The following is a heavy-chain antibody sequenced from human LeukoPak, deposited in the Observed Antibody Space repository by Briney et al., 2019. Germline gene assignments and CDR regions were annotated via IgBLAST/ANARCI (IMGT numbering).Heavy chain of an antibody. Sequence: PGGSLRLSCAASGFTFSAFAIHWVRRAPGKGLEYVSGISSFGGFTYHANSVKGRFTISRDNSKNTLYLQMGSLRAEDMAVYYCARDGGYCSGGSCGPDAFDIWGQGTMVTVSS. CDR1: GFTFSAFA. CDR3: ARDGGYCSGGSCGPDAFDI. V-gene: IGHV3-64*01. J-gene: IGHJ3*02. CDR2: ISSFGGFT. D-gene: IGHD2-15*01.